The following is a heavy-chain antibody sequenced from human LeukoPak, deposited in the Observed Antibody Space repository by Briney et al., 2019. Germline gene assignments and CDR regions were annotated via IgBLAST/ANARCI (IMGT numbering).Heavy chain of an antibody. V-gene: IGHV3-53*01. CDR1: GFTVSSNY. J-gene: IGHJ3*02. D-gene: IGHD3-10*01. CDR2: IYSGGST. CDR3: ARDRRFGEVGFDI. Sequence: PGGSLRLSCAASGFTVSSNYMSWVRQAPGKGLEWVSVIYSGGSTYYADSVKGRFTISRDNSKNTLYLQMNSLRAEDTVVYYCARDRRFGEVGFDIWGQGTMVTVSS.